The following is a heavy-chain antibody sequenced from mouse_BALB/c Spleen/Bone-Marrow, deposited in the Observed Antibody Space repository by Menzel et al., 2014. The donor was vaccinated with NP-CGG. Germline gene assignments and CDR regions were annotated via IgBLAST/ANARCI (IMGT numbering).Heavy chain of an antibody. CDR1: GYSFTGYT. Sequence: VHVMQSGPELVKPGASMKISCKASGYSFTGYTMNWVKQSHGKNLEWIGLINPYNGGTTYSQKFKGKATLTVDKSSSKAFMERLSLASEDSAVYFCTRREGGPFHYWGQGTPLTVSS. CDR3: TRREGGPFHY. J-gene: IGHJ2*01. V-gene: IGHV1-18*01. CDR2: INPYNGGT.